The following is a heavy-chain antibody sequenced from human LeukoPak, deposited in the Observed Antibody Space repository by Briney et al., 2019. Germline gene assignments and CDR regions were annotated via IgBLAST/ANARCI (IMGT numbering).Heavy chain of an antibody. Sequence: PGGSLRLSCAASGFTFSSYSMNWVRQAPGKGLEWVSAISGSGGSTYYADSVKGRFTISRDNSKNTLYLQMNSLRAEDTAVYYCAKALNTYSSSWYGTGFDYWGQGTLVTVSS. V-gene: IGHV3-23*01. CDR3: AKALNTYSSSWYGTGFDY. CDR1: GFTFSSYS. CDR2: ISGSGGST. J-gene: IGHJ4*02. D-gene: IGHD6-13*01.